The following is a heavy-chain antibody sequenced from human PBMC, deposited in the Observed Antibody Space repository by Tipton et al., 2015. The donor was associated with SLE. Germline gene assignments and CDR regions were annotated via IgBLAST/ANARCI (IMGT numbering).Heavy chain of an antibody. Sequence: TLSLTCTVSGSSLSRDYHWGWIRQAPGKGLEWLGSMSPSGGISYNPSLKSRLTISADRSKNQFSLKLSSVTAADTAVYYCARERRYYDSSGYYDYWGQGTLVTVSS. D-gene: IGHD3-22*01. CDR1: GSSLSRDYH. CDR3: ARERRYYDSSGYYDY. J-gene: IGHJ4*02. V-gene: IGHV4-38-2*02. CDR2: MSPSGGI.